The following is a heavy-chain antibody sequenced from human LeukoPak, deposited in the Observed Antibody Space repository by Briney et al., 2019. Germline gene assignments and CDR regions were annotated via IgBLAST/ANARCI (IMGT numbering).Heavy chain of an antibody. Sequence: GGSLRPSCAASGFTFSGINMNWVPQAPGKGLEWVSYISSSSSYIYYADSVKGRFTISRDNAKNSLYLKMNSLRAEDTAVYYCARVDAFDLWGQGTMVTVSS. CDR1: GFTFSGIN. J-gene: IGHJ3*01. CDR3: ARVDAFDL. CDR2: ISSSSSYI. V-gene: IGHV3-21*01.